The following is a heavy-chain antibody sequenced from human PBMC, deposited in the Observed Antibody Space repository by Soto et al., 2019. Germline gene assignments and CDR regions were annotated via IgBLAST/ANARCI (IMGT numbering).Heavy chain of an antibody. CDR1: GFTFSTYA. D-gene: IGHD2-8*01. CDR2: ITTSGGNT. CDR3: AGRYCTNGVCYTNSYYYIDV. Sequence: EVQLLESGGGLVQPGGSLRLSCAASGFTFSTYAMSWVRQAPGKGLEWVSTITTSGGNTYYADSVQGRFTISRDNSKNTLYLQMNILRAEDTAVYYCAGRYCTNGVCYTNSYYYIDVWGKGTTVTVSS. V-gene: IGHV3-23*01. J-gene: IGHJ6*03.